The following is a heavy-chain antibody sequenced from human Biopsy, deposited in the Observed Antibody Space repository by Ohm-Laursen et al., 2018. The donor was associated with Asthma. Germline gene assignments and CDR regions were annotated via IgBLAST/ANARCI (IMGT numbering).Heavy chain of an antibody. CDR1: GFVFSQCG. D-gene: IGHD4-23*01. V-gene: IGHV3-30*03. Sequence: LRLSCTAPGFVFSQCGMHWVRQGPGKGLEWVALVSSDGHNKYYKDSVKGRFTISRDNSKLRLYLEINSLRVEDSAVYYCARESGQDSGGTGAFDRWGQGIMVAVSS. J-gene: IGHJ3*02. CDR3: ARESGQDSGGTGAFDR. CDR2: VSSDGHNK.